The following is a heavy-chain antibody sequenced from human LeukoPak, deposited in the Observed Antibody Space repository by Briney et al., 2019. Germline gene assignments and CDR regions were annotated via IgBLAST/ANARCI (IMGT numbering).Heavy chain of an antibody. J-gene: IGHJ4*02. CDR3: ARDGLYSSSLRLPYYLDY. V-gene: IGHV1-18*01. CDR1: GYTFTSYG. CDR2: ISAYNGNT. Sequence: GASVKVSFKASGYTFTSYGISWVRQAPGQGLEWMGWISAYNGNTNYAQKLQGRVTMTTDTSTSTAYMELRSLRSDDTAVYYCARDGLYSSSLRLPYYLDYWGQGTLVTVSS. D-gene: IGHD6-13*01.